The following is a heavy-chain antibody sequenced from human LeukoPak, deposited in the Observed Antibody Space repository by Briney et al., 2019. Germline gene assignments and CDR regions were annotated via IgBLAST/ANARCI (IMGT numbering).Heavy chain of an antibody. V-gene: IGHV1-8*01. CDR3: ARRNTAMVAGLDY. D-gene: IGHD5-18*01. Sequence: GASVKVSCKASGYTFTTYDINWVRQATGQGLEWMGWMNPNRGNTGYAQKFQGRVTMTRNTSISTAFMELSGLRSEDTAVYFCARRNTAMVAGLDYWGQGSLVTVSS. J-gene: IGHJ4*02. CDR2: MNPNRGNT. CDR1: GYTFTTYD.